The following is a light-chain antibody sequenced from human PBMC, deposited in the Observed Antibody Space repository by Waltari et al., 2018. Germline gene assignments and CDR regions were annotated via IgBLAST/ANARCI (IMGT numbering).Light chain of an antibody. Sequence: QLTQSPSSLSASVGDRVTITCRASQDINTYLAWYQLKPVKAPKLLISTSSTLQTGVPSRFSGSGSGPDFTLTITSLQPEDLATYYCQQLNTYPYTFGQGTKLEIK. J-gene: IGKJ2*01. CDR3: QQLNTYPYT. V-gene: IGKV1-9*01. CDR2: TSS. CDR1: QDINTY.